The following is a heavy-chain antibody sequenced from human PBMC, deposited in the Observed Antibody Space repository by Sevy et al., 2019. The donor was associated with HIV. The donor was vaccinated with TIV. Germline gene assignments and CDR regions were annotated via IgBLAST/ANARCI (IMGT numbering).Heavy chain of an antibody. CDR3: GRVPASIYYYDDYGMDF. V-gene: IGHV3-11*01. CDR2: ISRSGFDI. J-gene: IGHJ6*02. D-gene: IGHD6-25*01. CDR1: GLILSDHY. Sequence: GGALRLSCEASGLILSDHYMNWIRQVPGKGLEWVSYISRSGFDIYYADSVRGRFTISRDTAKNLLYLQMNILRVEDTGVYYSGRVPASIYYYDDYGMDFWGQGTTVTVSS.